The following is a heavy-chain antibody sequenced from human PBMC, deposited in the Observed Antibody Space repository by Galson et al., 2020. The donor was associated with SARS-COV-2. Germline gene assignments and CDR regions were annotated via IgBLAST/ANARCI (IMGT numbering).Heavy chain of an antibody. J-gene: IGHJ4*02. CDR1: GFPFSNSH. Sequence: KIGESLKISCATSGFPFSNSHMSWVRQAPGKGLEWVSTINPGSTAMSYADSIRGRVVISRDNAKNSLYLQMNSLRAEDTAVYFCARDPNWAAGYLGQGTLVTGSS. CDR2: INPGSTAM. V-gene: IGHV3-21*01. D-gene: IGHD7-27*01. CDR3: ARDPNWAAGY.